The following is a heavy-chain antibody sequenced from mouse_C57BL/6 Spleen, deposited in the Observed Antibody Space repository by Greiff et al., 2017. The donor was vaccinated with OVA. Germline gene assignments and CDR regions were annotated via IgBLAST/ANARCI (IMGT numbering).Heavy chain of an antibody. D-gene: IGHD1-1*01. Sequence: DVKLVESGGGLVKPGGSLKLSCAASGFTFSSYAMSWVRQTPEKRLEWVATISDGGSYTYYPDNVKGRFTISRDNAKNNLYLQMSHLKSEDTAMYYCARETTTVVARYFDVWGTGTTVTVSS. CDR1: GFTFSSYA. V-gene: IGHV5-4*01. CDR2: ISDGGSYT. J-gene: IGHJ1*03. CDR3: ARETTTVVARYFDV.